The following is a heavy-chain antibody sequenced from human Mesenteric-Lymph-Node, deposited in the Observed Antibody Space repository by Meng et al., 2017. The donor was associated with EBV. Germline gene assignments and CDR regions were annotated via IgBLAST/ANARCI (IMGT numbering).Heavy chain of an antibody. J-gene: IGHJ4*02. CDR3: ARGLGGSGKYHFDF. D-gene: IGHD3-10*01. V-gene: IGHV4-4*02. Sequence: QGQLQEPGPGLVKPSGTLSLTCAVSGGSSYESHWWSWVRQPPGKGLEWIGETYHSGSSNYSPSLKSRVSMSVDNSKNQFSLTLHSVTAADTAVYYCARGLGGSGKYHFDFWGPGILVTVSS. CDR2: TYHSGSS. CDR1: GGSSYESHW.